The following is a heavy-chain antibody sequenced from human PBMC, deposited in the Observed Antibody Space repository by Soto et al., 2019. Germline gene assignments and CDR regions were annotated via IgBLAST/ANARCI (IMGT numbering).Heavy chain of an antibody. CDR1: GGTFSSYA. CDR3: ASRYYYDSSGYYIPFDY. D-gene: IGHD3-22*01. J-gene: IGHJ4*02. Sequence: SVKVSCKASGGTFSSYAISWVRQAPGQGLEWMGGIIPIFGTANYAQKFQGRVTITADESTSTAYMELSSLRSEDTAVYYCASRYYYDSSGYYIPFDYWGQGTLVTVSS. V-gene: IGHV1-69*13. CDR2: IIPIFGTA.